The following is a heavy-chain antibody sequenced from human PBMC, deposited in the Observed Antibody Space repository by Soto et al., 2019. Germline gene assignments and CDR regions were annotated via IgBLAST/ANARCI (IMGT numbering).Heavy chain of an antibody. J-gene: IGHJ4*02. V-gene: IGHV4-4*02. CDR1: GASFTSNDW. Sequence: KTSETLSLTCAVSGASFTSNDWWTWVRQPPGRGLEWIGEIYRTGSTNYNPSLKSRVTISLDKSENQFSPKVTSLTAADTAVYYCASRDPGTSVDYWGQGTLVTVSS. CDR3: ASRDPGTSVDY. D-gene: IGHD1-7*01. CDR2: IYRTGST.